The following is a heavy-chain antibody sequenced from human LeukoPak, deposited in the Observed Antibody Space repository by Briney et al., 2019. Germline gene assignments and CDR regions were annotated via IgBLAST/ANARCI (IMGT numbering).Heavy chain of an antibody. J-gene: IGHJ5*02. V-gene: IGHV1-18*04. CDR3: ARATFYDFLTGYYKGFWFDP. CDR2: ISVYNGNT. Sequence: ASVKVSCKSSGYTFNGYYMHWVRQAPGQGLEWMGWISVYNGNTNYAQNVQGRVTMTTDTSTSTASMELRSLRSDDTAVYYCARATFYDFLTGYYKGFWFDPWGQGTLVTVSS. CDR1: GYTFNGYY. D-gene: IGHD3-9*01.